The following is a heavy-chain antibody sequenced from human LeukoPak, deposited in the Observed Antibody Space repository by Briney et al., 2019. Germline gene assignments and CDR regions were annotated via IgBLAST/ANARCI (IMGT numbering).Heavy chain of an antibody. CDR3: AELGITMIGGV. J-gene: IGHJ6*04. CDR1: GFTFTDYW. D-gene: IGHD3-10*02. Sequence: GGSLRLSCAASGFTFTDYWMTWVRQAPGKGLEWVANIDQNGIEKYYVDSVKGRFTISRDNAKTSLYLQMNSLRAEDTAVYYCAELGITMIGGVWGKGTTVTISS. V-gene: IGHV3-7*01. CDR2: IDQNGIEK.